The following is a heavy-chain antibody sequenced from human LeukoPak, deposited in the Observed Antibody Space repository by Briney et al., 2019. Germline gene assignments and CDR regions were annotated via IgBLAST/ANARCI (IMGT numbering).Heavy chain of an antibody. CDR1: GFTFSTYW. CDR2: IKQDGSVK. D-gene: IGHD4-11*01. J-gene: IGHJ4*02. CDR3: AKDAQRGFDYSNSLEY. Sequence: RGSLRRSCAASGFTFSTYWMTWVRQAPGKGLEWVANIKQDGSVKYYGDSVKGRFTLSRDNSKNSLYLQMNSLRAEDTAVYYCAKDAQRGFDYSNSLEYWGQGTLHTVSS. V-gene: IGHV3-7*01.